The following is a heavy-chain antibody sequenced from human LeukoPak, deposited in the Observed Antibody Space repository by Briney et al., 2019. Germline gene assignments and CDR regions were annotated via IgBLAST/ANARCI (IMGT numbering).Heavy chain of an antibody. Sequence: GESLKISCKGSGYSFTSYWIGWVRQMPGKGLEWMGIIYPGDSDTRYSPSFQGQVTISADKSISTPYLQWSSLRAEDTAVYYCAKDQEVGAVAPLPFDYWGQGTLVTVSS. CDR3: AKDQEVGAVAPLPFDY. V-gene: IGHV5-51*01. CDR2: IYPGDSDT. CDR1: GYSFTSYW. D-gene: IGHD6-19*01. J-gene: IGHJ4*02.